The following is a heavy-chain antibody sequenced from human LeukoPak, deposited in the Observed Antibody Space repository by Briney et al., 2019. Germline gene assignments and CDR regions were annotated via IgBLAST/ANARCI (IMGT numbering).Heavy chain of an antibody. D-gene: IGHD6-13*01. CDR3: AKPDSIAAAGTVYFQH. J-gene: IGHJ1*01. CDR1: GFTFSIYA. V-gene: IGHV3-23*01. Sequence: GGSLRLSCAASGFTFSIYAMSWVRQAPGKGLEWVSAISGSGGSTYYADSVKGRFTISRDNSKNTLYLQMNSLRAEDTAVYYCAKPDSIAAAGTVYFQHWGQGTLVTVSS. CDR2: ISGSGGST.